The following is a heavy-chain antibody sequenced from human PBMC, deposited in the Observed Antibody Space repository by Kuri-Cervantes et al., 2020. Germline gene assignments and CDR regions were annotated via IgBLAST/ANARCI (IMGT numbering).Heavy chain of an antibody. CDR1: GGSISSSNW. Sequence: SETLSLTCAVSGGSISSSNWWSWVRQPPGRGLEWIGEIYHSGSTNYNPSLKSRVTISVDTSKNQFSLKLSSVTAADTAVYYCARDGYYYYYGMDVWGQGTTVTVSS. CDR3: ARDGYYYYYGMDV. CDR2: IYHSGST. J-gene: IGHJ6*02. V-gene: IGHV4-4*02.